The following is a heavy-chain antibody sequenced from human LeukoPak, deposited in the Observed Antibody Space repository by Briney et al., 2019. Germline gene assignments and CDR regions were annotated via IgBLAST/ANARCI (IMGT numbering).Heavy chain of an antibody. D-gene: IGHD3-3*01. Sequence: SETLSLTCTVSGGSISSYYWSWIRQPPGKGLEWIGYIYYSGSTNYNPSLKSRVSISVDTSKNQFSLKLSSVTAADTAVYYCATGDYDFWSGYETYWYFDLWGRGTLVTVSS. V-gene: IGHV4-59*01. CDR2: IYYSGST. CDR1: GGSISSYY. CDR3: ATGDYDFWSGYETYWYFDL. J-gene: IGHJ2*01.